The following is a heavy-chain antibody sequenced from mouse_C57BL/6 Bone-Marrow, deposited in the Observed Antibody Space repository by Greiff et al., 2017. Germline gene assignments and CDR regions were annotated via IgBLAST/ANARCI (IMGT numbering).Heavy chain of an antibody. V-gene: IGHV1-69*01. D-gene: IGHD2-4*01. Sequence: VQLQQSGAELVMPGASVKLSCKASGYTFTSYWMHWVKQRPGQGLEWIGEIDPSDSYTNYNQKFKGKSTLTVDKSSSTAYMQLSSLTSEDSAVYYCARLITRYFDVWGTGTTVTVSS. CDR2: IDPSDSYT. CDR3: ARLITRYFDV. J-gene: IGHJ1*03. CDR1: GYTFTSYW.